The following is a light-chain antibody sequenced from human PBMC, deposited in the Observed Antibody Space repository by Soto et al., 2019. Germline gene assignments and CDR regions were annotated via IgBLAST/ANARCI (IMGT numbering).Light chain of an antibody. J-gene: IGLJ2*01. V-gene: IGLV1-51*01. CDR2: DNN. CDR1: SSNIGNNY. Sequence: QSVLTQPPSVSAAPGQTVTISCSGSSSNIGNNYVSWYQQLPGTAPTLLIYDNNKRPSGIPDRFSASKSGTSATLGITGVQTGAEADYYCRTWDTSLSAVVFGGGTKLTVL. CDR3: RTWDTSLSAVV.